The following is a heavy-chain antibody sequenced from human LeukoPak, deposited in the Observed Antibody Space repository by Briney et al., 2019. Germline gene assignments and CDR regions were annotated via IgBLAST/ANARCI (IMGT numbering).Heavy chain of an antibody. D-gene: IGHD3-10*01. CDR3: ARDDYGSGSPYYFDY. CDR2: ILPIFGTP. CDR1: RCTFSSYA. V-gene: IGHV1-69*13. J-gene: IGHJ4*02. Sequence: SLKLSCNASRCTFSSYAISWVRQAPGQGLESMGRILPIFGTPNYAQKFQGRVTITADESTCTAYMELSSLRSEDTAVYYCARDDYGSGSPYYFDYWGQGTLVTVSS.